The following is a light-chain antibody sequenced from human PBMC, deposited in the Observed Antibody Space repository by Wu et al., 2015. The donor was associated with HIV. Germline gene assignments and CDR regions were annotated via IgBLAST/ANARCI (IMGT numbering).Light chain of an antibody. CDR3: QQLNSYPPT. CDR1: ESLNSR. V-gene: IGKV1-5*03. Sequence: DIQMTQSPSTLSASVGDRVTITCRASESLNSRLAWYQQKPGKAPQLLIYWSSSLESGVPSRFSGSGSGLEFTLTISSLQPDDFATYYCQQLNSYPPTFGGGTKVEIK. J-gene: IGKJ4*01. CDR2: WSS.